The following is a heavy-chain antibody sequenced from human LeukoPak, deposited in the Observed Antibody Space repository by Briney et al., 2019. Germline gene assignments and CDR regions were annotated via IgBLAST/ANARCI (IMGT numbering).Heavy chain of an antibody. V-gene: IGHV4-34*01. CDR3: ARSGRIRYSTVPRYYYYMDV. J-gene: IGHJ6*03. CDR1: GGSFSAYY. Sequence: SETLSLTCAVYGGSFSAYYSCGIPQHPGKGLEWIGEINHSGSTNYNPSLKSRITISVDKSKDQFSLKVNSVTAADTAVYYCARSGRIRYSTVPRYYYYMDVWGKGTTVTVSS. D-gene: IGHD3-9*01. CDR2: INHSGST.